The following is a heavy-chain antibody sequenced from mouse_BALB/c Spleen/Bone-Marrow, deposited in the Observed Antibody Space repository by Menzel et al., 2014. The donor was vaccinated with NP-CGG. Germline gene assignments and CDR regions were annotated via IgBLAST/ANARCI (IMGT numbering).Heavy chain of an antibody. V-gene: IGHV1-7*01. CDR2: INPSTGYA. CDR1: GYTFXDTW. CDR3: ARDY. Sequence: QVHAKQSGPELAKPGASVKMSCKASGYTFXDTWIHWIKQRPGQGLEWIGYINPSTGYAEYNQNFKDKATLTVDKSSSTAYMQLSSRTSEDSAVYYCARDYWGQGTTLTVSS. J-gene: IGHJ2*01.